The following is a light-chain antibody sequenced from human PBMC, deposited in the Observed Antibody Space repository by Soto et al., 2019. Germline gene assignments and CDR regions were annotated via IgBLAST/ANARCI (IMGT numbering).Light chain of an antibody. V-gene: IGLV2-14*03. Sequence: QSVLTQPASVSGSPGQSITISCTGTGMYVGRYKLVSWYQQHPGKAPKPMLYDVTNRPSGVSNRFSGSKSGNTASLTISGLQAEDEADYYCSSYTTSSTLIFGGGTKLTVL. CDR2: DVT. CDR3: SSYTTSSTLI. CDR1: GMYVGRYKL. J-gene: IGLJ2*01.